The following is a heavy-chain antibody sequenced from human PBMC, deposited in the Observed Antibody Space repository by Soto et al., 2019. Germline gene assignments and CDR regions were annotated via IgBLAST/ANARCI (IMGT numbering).Heavy chain of an antibody. CDR1: GFTFSSYA. Sequence: PGGSLRLSCAASGFTFSSYAMHWVRQAPGKGLEWVAVISYDGSNKYYADSVKGRFTISRDNSKNTLYLQMNSLRAEDTAVYYCARGDIVVVPAATWGVLGTTYYYYGMDVWGQGTTVTVSS. CDR3: ARGDIVVVPAATWGVLGTTYYYYGMDV. V-gene: IGHV3-30-3*01. J-gene: IGHJ6*02. D-gene: IGHD2-2*01. CDR2: ISYDGSNK.